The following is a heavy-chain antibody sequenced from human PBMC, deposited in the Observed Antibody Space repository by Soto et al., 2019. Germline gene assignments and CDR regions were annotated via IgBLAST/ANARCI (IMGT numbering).Heavy chain of an antibody. V-gene: IGHV1-18*01. J-gene: IGHJ6*02. CDR3: ARDQNPFYLPQLDGMDV. CDR2: ISAYNGNT. Sequence: QVQLVQSGAEVKKPGASVKVSCKASGYTFTSYGISWVRQAPGQGLEWMGWISAYNGNTNYAQKLQGRVTMTTDTSXSXXYMELRSLRSDDTAVYYCARDQNPFYLPQLDGMDVWGQGTTVTVSS. D-gene: IGHD3-16*02. CDR1: GYTFTSYG.